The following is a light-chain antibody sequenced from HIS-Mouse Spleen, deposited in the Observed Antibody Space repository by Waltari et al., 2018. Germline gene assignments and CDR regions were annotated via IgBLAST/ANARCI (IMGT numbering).Light chain of an antibody. J-gene: IGKJ4*01. V-gene: IGKV3-11*01. CDR3: TKRSNLAN. CDR1: QRVSSY. CDR2: DAS. Sequence: EIVLTQSPATLALSPGERATLSFRARQRVSSYLAWYQQKPGQAPRLLIYDASNKATGIPARFSGSGYETDFTFTISGIEREDFAFYCCTKRSNLANFGGGTKVAMK.